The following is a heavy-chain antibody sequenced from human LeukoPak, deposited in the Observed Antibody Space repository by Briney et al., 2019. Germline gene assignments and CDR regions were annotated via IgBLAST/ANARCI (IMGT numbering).Heavy chain of an antibody. Sequence: SETLSLTCTVSGGSISSGSYYWSWIRQPAGKGLEWIGRIYTSGSTNYNPSLKSRVTISVDTSKNQFSLKLSSVTAADTAVYYCARGLLLVPGVWFDPWGQGTLVTVSS. CDR1: GGSISSGSYY. J-gene: IGHJ5*02. CDR3: ARGLLLVPGVWFDP. V-gene: IGHV4-61*02. CDR2: IYTSGST. D-gene: IGHD2-8*02.